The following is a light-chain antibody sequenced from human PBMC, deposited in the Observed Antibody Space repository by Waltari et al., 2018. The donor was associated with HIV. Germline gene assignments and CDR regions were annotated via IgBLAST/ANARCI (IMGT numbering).Light chain of an antibody. CDR3: QQGSFTPPT. Sequence: DIQMTQSPSSLSASVGDRVTITCRASQRITSLQWYQHKPGKAPKLVISGASSLQSGVPSRFSGSGSGTDFTLTISSLQPEDFATYYCQQGSFTPPTFGQGTKVEVK. CDR1: QRITS. CDR2: GAS. V-gene: IGKV1-39*01. J-gene: IGKJ1*01.